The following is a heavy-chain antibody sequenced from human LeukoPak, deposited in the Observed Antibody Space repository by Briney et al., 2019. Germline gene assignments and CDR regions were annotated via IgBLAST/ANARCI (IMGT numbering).Heavy chain of an antibody. CDR1: GFTFSSYW. Sequence: GGSLRLSCAASGFTFSSYWMSWVRQAPGKGLEWVANIKQDGSEKYYVDSVKGRFTISRDNAKNSLYLRMNSLRAEDTAVYYCARDEGIAAAGTPFDYWGQGTLVTVSS. J-gene: IGHJ4*02. D-gene: IGHD6-13*01. CDR2: IKQDGSEK. CDR3: ARDEGIAAAGTPFDY. V-gene: IGHV3-7*01.